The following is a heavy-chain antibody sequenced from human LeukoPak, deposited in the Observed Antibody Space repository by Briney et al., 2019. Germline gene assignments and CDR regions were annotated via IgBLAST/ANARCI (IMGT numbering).Heavy chain of an antibody. CDR2: NPWYGCST. CDR3: ARDLVPEYYDFWSGYSVDAFDI. J-gene: IGHJ3*02. D-gene: IGHD3-3*01. V-gene: IGHV3-20*04. Sequence: PGGSLRLPCAACRYTFDEYGMSWVRQARGKGLEGVSGNPWYGCSTRYADSVKGRFTISRDNAKNSLYLQMNSLRAEDAALYYCARDLVPEYYDFWSGYSVDAFDIWGQGTMVTVSS. CDR1: RYTFDEYG.